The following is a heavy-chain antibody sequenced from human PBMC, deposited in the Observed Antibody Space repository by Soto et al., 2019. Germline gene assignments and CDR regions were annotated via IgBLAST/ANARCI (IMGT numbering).Heavy chain of an antibody. CDR2: IYYSGST. CDR3: ARDPGIAVAGHDAFDI. Sequence: SETLSVSWTVSGGYIISGGYYWSRIRQHPGKGLEWIGYIYYSGSTYYNPSLKSRVTISVDTSKNQFSLKLSSVTAADTAVYYCARDPGIAVAGHDAFDIWGQGTMVTVS. J-gene: IGHJ3*02. CDR1: GGYIISGGYY. V-gene: IGHV4-31*02. D-gene: IGHD6-19*01.